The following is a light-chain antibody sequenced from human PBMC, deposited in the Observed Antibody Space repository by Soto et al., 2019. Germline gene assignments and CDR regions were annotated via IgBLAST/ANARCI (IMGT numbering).Light chain of an antibody. J-gene: IGKJ1*01. Sequence: DIQMTQSPSTLSASVGDRVTITCRASQPISTWLAWYQQKPGKAPKLLIYDASSLQSGVPSSFSGSGAGTECTLTIRSLQPDDFATYYCQHYKSYTWAFGQGTKVEVK. CDR2: DAS. CDR3: QHYKSYTWA. V-gene: IGKV1-5*01. CDR1: QPISTW.